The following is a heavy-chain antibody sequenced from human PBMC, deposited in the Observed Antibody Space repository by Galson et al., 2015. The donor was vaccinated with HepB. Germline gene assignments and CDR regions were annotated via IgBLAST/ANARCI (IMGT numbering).Heavy chain of an antibody. CDR3: AKDPYLYSALAGTMAGFDY. V-gene: IGHV3-30*18. Sequence: SLRLSCAASGFTFSNYGMHWVRQAPGKGLEWVAVISYDGSNKYYADSVKGRFTISRYNSKNTLYLQMNSLRAEDTALYYCAKDPYLYSALAGTMAGFDYWGRGTLVTVPS. J-gene: IGHJ4*02. CDR2: ISYDGSNK. D-gene: IGHD6-19*01. CDR1: GFTFSNYG.